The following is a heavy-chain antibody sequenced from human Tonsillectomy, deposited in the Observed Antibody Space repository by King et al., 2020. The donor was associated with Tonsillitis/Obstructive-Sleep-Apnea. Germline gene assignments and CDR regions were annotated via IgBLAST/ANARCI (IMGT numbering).Heavy chain of an antibody. CDR3: GTNNGDFYYYMDV. J-gene: IGHJ6*03. CDR1: GGPFRGYY. Sequence: VQLQQWGAGLLKPSETLSLTCALYGGPFRGYYWSWIRQPPGKGLEWIGEINHSGNTDYNPSLKSRVTISVDTSKNQFSLKLTSVTAAETAVYFCGTNNGDFYYYMDVWGKGTTVTVSS. V-gene: IGHV4-34*01. CDR2: INHSGNT. D-gene: IGHD2-8*01.